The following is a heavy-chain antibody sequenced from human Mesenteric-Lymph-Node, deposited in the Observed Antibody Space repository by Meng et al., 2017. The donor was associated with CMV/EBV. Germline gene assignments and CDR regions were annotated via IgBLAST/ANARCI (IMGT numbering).Heavy chain of an antibody. CDR1: GASMSSFY. D-gene: IGHD3-10*01. CDR3: ARSYSVSLLVDS. J-gene: IGHJ4*02. Sequence: SETLSLTCTVSGASMSSFYWTWIRQPPGRELEWIGSIYSSGGTKYNPSLKSRVTISLDTSKNQISLRLRSVTAADTAMYYCARSYSVSLLVDSWGQGTLVTVSS. CDR2: IYSSGGT. V-gene: IGHV4-59*01.